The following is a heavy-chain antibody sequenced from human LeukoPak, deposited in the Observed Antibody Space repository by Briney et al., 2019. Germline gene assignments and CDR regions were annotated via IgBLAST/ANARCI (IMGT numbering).Heavy chain of an antibody. CDR1: GGSISSYY. CDR3: ARTPTWELPFITRESQVIYYGMDV. Sequence: SSETLSLTCTVSGGSISSYYWSWIRQPPGKGLEWIGYIYYSGSTNYNPSLKSRVTISVDTSKNQFSLKLSSVTAADTAVYYCARTPTWELPFITRESQVIYYGMDVWGQGTTVTVSS. J-gene: IGHJ6*02. D-gene: IGHD1-26*01. CDR2: IYYSGST. V-gene: IGHV4-59*01.